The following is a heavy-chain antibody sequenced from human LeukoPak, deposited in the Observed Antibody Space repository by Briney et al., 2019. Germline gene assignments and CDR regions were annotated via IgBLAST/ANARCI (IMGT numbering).Heavy chain of an antibody. D-gene: IGHD6-6*01. V-gene: IGHV1-2*02. Sequence: ASVKVSCKASGYTFTGYYMHWVRQAPGQGLEWMGWINPNSGGTNYAQKFQGRVTMTRDTSISTAYMELSRLRSEGTAVYYCARDSGIAARQKYFDYWGQGTLVTVSS. J-gene: IGHJ4*02. CDR2: INPNSGGT. CDR3: ARDSGIAARQKYFDY. CDR1: GYTFTGYY.